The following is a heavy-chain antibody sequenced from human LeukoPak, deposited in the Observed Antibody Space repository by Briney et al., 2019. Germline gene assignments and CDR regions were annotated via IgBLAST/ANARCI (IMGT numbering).Heavy chain of an antibody. CDR1: GYTFTGYY. Sequence: ASVKVSCKASGYTFTGYYMRWVRQAPGQGLEWMGWINPNSGGTNYAQKFQGRVTMTRDTSISTAYMELSRLRSDDTAVYYCARAGLRFLEWPTDYWGQGTLVTVSS. V-gene: IGHV1-2*02. J-gene: IGHJ4*02. CDR2: INPNSGGT. CDR3: ARAGLRFLEWPTDY. D-gene: IGHD3-3*01.